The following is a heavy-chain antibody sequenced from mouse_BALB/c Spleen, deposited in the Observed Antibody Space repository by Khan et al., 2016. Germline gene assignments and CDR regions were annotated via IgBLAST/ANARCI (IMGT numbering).Heavy chain of an antibody. J-gene: IGHJ4*01. V-gene: IGHV10S3*01. CDR1: GFTFNTDS. CDR2: IRSKSTNYAT. Sequence: EVQLVETGGGLVQPKGSLKLSCAASGFTFNTDSMNWVRQAPGKGLEWVARIRSKSTNYATDYADSVKDRFTISRDDSQSMLYLQMNNLKTDVTAVSYCVGEEDPYAMDYWGQGTSVTVSS. CDR3: VGEEDPYAMDY.